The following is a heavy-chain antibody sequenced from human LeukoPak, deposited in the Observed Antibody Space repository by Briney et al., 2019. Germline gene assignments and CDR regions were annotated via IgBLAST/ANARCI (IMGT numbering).Heavy chain of an antibody. CDR3: ARGHVGSYAYYYYYGMDV. J-gene: IGHJ6*02. V-gene: IGHV4-30-4*01. D-gene: IGHD2-8*01. Sequence: SETLSLTCTVSGGSISSGDYYWSWIRQPPGKGLEWIGYIYYSGSTYYNPSLKSRVTISVDTSKNQFSLKVRSVTAADTAVYYCARGHVGSYAYYYYYGMDVWGQGTTVTVSS. CDR1: GGSISSGDYY. CDR2: IYYSGST.